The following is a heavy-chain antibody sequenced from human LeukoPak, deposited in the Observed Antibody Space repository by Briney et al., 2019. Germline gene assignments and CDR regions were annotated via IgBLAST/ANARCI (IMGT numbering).Heavy chain of an antibody. J-gene: IGHJ4*02. Sequence: GGSLRLSCAASGFTVNNNYMSWVRQAPGKGLEWVSVIYSGGSTYYADSVKGRFTISRDNSKNTLYLQMNSLRAEDTAVYYCARGASLYSSGWYYAYWGQGTLVTVSS. CDR1: GFTVNNNY. CDR3: ARGASLYSSGWYYAY. V-gene: IGHV3-66*02. D-gene: IGHD6-19*01. CDR2: IYSGGST.